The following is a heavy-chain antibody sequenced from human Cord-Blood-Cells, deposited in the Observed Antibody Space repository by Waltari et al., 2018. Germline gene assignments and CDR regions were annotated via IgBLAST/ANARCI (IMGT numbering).Heavy chain of an antibody. CDR1: GGSISSYY. V-gene: IGHV4-59*01. CDR3: ARADSSSSWYLNY. J-gene: IGHJ4*02. Sequence: QVQLQESGPGLVKPSETLSLTCTVSGGSISSYYWSWIRQPPGKGLAWIGYIYYSVSTIYHPSRKSRVTISVDTSKTQFSLKLSSVTAADTAVYYCARADSSSSWYLNYWGQGTLVTVSS. D-gene: IGHD6-13*01. CDR2: IYYSVST.